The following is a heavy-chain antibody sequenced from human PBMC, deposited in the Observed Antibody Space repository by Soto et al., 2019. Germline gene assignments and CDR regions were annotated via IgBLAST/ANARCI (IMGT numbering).Heavy chain of an antibody. CDR2: ISGSGGST. CDR3: AKSYCSSTSCYARYYYYMDV. V-gene: IGHV3-23*01. CDR1: GFTFSCYA. D-gene: IGHD2-2*01. Sequence: PGGSLRLCCAASGFTFSCYAMSWVRQAPGKGLEWVSAISGSGGSTYYADSVKGRFTISRDNSKNTLYLQMNSLRAEDTAVYYCAKSYCSSTSCYARYYYYMDVWGKGTTVTVPS. J-gene: IGHJ6*03.